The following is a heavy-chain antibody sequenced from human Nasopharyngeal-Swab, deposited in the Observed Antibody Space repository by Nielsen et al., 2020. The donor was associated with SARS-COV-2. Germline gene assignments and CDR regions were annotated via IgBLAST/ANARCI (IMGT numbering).Heavy chain of an antibody. J-gene: IGHJ6*02. Sequence: SETLSLTCTVSGGSINSYYWNWIRQPAGKGLEWIGRIYTSGYTNYNPSLKSRVTLSLDTSKNQFSLNLSSVTAADTAVYYCARKDSGNYLSYYYGVDVWGQGITVTVSS. CDR3: ARKDSGNYLSYYYGVDV. D-gene: IGHD1-26*01. CDR2: IYTSGYT. CDR1: GGSINSYY. V-gene: IGHV4-4*07.